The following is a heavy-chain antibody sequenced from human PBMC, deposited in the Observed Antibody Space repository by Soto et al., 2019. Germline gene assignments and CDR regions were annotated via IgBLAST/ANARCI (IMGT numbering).Heavy chain of an antibody. CDR2: INAGSGNT. CDR1: GYTFTNYG. V-gene: IGHV1-3*01. Sequence: ASVKVSCKASGYTFTNYGVHWVRQAPGQRLEWMGWINAGSGNTVYSQKFQGRVTITRDTSANTAYMELNSLRSEDTAVYYCARSGYSSGWYHWYFDFWGRGTLVTVSS. J-gene: IGHJ2*01. D-gene: IGHD6-19*01. CDR3: ARSGYSSGWYHWYFDF.